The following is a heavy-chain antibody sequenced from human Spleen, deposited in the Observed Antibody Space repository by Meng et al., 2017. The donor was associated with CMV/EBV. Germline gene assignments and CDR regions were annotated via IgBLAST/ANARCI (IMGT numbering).Heavy chain of an antibody. D-gene: IGHD1-26*01. J-gene: IGHJ6*02. Sequence: SETLSLTCTVSGDSISTSNYYWGWIRQPPGKGLEWIGNIHYGGSASYNPSLKSRVTISVDTSKNQFSLRLRSVTDADTAVYYCARGFLRGSSQCYYYGMDVWSQGTTVTVSS. CDR2: IHYGGSA. V-gene: IGHV4-39*01. CDR3: ARGFLRGSSQCYYYGMDV. CDR1: GDSISTSNYY.